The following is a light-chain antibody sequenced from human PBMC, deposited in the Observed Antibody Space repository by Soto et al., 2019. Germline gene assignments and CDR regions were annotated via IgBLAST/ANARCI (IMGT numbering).Light chain of an antibody. Sequence: DIQLTQSPSFLSASVGDRVTITCRASQGISSYLAWYQQPPGKAPKLLIYGASTLQRGVSSRFSGSVSGTEFTLTISSLQPEDFATYYCHHLNTYPRTFGQGTKLEVK. CDR2: GAS. CDR1: QGISSY. V-gene: IGKV1-9*01. J-gene: IGKJ2*01. CDR3: HHLNTYPRT.